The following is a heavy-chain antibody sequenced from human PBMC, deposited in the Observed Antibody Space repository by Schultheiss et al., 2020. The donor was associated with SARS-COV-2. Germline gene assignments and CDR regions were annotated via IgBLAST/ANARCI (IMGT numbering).Heavy chain of an antibody. D-gene: IGHD1-26*01. CDR3: AREWEDGFYFDY. CDR2: INHSGST. Sequence: SETLSLTCAVYGGSFSGYYWGWIRQPPGKGLEWIGEINHSGSTNYNPSLKSRVTISVDTSKNHFSLKLSSIIAADTAVYYCAREWEDGFYFDYWGQGTLVTVSS. CDR1: GGSFSGYY. J-gene: IGHJ4*02. V-gene: IGHV4-34*01.